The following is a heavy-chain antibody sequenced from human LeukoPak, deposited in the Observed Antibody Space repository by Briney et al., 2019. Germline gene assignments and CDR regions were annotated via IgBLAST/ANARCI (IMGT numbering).Heavy chain of an antibody. Sequence: GGSLRLSCAASGFTFSSYAMSWVRQAPGKGREWVSAISGSGGSTYYADSVKGRFTISRDNSKNTLYPQMNSLRAEDTAVYYCAKGEWYSSSWFPSGYGYWGQGTLVTVSS. CDR3: AKGEWYSSSWFPSGYGY. J-gene: IGHJ4*02. CDR1: GFTFSSYA. D-gene: IGHD6-13*01. V-gene: IGHV3-23*01. CDR2: ISGSGGST.